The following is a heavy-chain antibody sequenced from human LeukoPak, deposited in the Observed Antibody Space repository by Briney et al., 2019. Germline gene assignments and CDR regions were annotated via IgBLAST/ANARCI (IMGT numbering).Heavy chain of an antibody. Sequence: SETLSLTCTVSGYSISSGYYWGWIRQPPGKGLEWIGSIYHSGSTYYNASLQSRVTISVDTSKNQFSLKLSSVTAADTAVYYCASTSGSYFISSFDYWGQGTLVTVSS. V-gene: IGHV4-38-2*02. J-gene: IGHJ4*02. CDR1: GYSISSGYY. CDR2: IYHSGST. D-gene: IGHD3-10*01. CDR3: ASTSGSYFISSFDY.